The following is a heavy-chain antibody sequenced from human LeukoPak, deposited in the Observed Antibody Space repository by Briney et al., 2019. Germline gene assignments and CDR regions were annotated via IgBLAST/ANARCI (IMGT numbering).Heavy chain of an antibody. CDR3: ARDTITIFDY. CDR2: IYYSGST. CDR1: GGSISSGGYY. Sequence: ASETLSLTCTVSGGSISSGGYYWSWIRQHPGKGLEWIGYIYYSGSTYYNPSLKSRVTISVDTSKNQFSLKLSSVTAADTAVYYCARDTITIFDYWGQGTLVTVSS. J-gene: IGHJ4*02. D-gene: IGHD3-10*01. V-gene: IGHV4-31*03.